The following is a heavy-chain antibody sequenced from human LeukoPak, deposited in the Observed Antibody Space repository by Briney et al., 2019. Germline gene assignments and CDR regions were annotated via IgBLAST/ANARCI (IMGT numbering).Heavy chain of an antibody. D-gene: IGHD3-22*01. J-gene: IGHJ3*02. CDR3: AKDITMIRGSAFDI. V-gene: IGHV3-30*02. CDR1: GFTFTTYD. Sequence: GGSLRLSCAASGFTFTTYDIHWVRQAPGKGLEWVAFLWDGGNKQYHADSVKGRFTISRDNSKNTLYLQMNSLRAEDTAVYYCAKDITMIRGSAFDIWGQGTMVTVSS. CDR2: LWDGGNKQ.